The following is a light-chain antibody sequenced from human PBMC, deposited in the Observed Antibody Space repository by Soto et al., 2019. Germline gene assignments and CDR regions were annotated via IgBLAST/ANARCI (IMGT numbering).Light chain of an antibody. J-gene: IGKJ1*01. CDR1: QSVSSYY. CDR2: AAS. Sequence: IVFTQSPCTLSLSPVERATLSFIASQSVSSYYLAWYQQKPGQAPRLLIYAASSRATGIPDRFSGGGSGTDFTLTISRLEPEDFAVYYCQQCGSSPWTFGQGTKVDIK. V-gene: IGKV3-20*01. CDR3: QQCGSSPWT.